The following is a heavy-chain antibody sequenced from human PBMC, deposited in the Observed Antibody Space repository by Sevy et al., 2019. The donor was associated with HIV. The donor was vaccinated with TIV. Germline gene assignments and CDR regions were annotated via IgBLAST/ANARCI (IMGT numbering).Heavy chain of an antibody. J-gene: IGHJ6*03. CDR3: ARVDSTSFRNSYYHMDV. Sequence: ASVKVSCKASGGTFSSYAVSWVRQAPGQGLEWMGGIIPIFDIVNSAQKFQGRVTITADESASTVYMELSSLGSEDTAVYYCARVDSTSFRNSYYHMDVWGKGTTVTVSS. V-gene: IGHV1-69*13. D-gene: IGHD6-6*01. CDR1: GGTFSSYA. CDR2: IIPIFDIV.